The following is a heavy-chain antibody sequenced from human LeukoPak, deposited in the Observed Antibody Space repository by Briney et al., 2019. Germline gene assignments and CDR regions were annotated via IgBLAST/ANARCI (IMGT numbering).Heavy chain of an antibody. CDR2: IYSGGTT. Sequence: GGSLRLSCAAPGFTVSSNYMSWVRQAPGKGLEWVSVIYSGGTTYYADSVKGRFTISRDNSKNTLYLQMNSLRAEDTAVYYCAREYKATITRFDYWGQGTLVTVSS. V-gene: IGHV3-66*01. CDR3: AREYKATITRFDY. J-gene: IGHJ4*02. CDR1: GFTVSSNY. D-gene: IGHD5-24*01.